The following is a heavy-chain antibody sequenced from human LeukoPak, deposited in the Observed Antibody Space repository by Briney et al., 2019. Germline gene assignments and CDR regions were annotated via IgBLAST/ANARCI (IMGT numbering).Heavy chain of an antibody. CDR2: ISSSSSYI. V-gene: IGHV3-21*01. CDR3: ARGEHHDAFDI. Sequence: PGGSLRLSCAASGFTFSSYSMNWVRQAPGRGLEWVSSISSSSSYIYYADSVRGRFTISRDNAKNSLYLQMNSLRAEDTAVYYCARGEHHDAFDIWGQGTMVTVSS. D-gene: IGHD1/OR15-1a*01. CDR1: GFTFSSYS. J-gene: IGHJ3*02.